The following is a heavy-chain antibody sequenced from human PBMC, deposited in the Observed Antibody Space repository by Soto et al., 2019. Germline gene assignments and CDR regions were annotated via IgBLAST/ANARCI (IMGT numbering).Heavy chain of an antibody. V-gene: IGHV4-59*08. D-gene: IGHD6-13*01. CDR2: IYYSGST. CDR3: ARRYSSSFDY. CDR1: GGSISSYY. J-gene: IGHJ4*02. Sequence: SETLSLTCTDSGGSISSYYWSWIRQPPGKGLEWIGYIYYSGSTNYNPSLKSRVTISVDTSKNQFSLKLSSVTAADTAVYYCARRYSSSFDYWGQGTLVTVSS.